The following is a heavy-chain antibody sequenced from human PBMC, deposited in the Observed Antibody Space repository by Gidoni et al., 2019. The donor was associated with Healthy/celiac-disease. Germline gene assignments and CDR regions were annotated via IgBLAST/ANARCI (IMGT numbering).Heavy chain of an antibody. CDR1: GYTFTSYG. CDR2: ISAYNGNT. D-gene: IGHD2-21*02. CDR3: ARETPRGDPYNWFDP. J-gene: IGHJ5*02. V-gene: IGHV1-18*04. Sequence: QVQLVQSGAEVKKPGASVKVSCKASGYTFTSYGISGVRQAPGQGLEWMGWISAYNGNTNYAQKLQGIVTMTTDTSTSTAYMELRSLRSDDTAVYYCARETPRGDPYNWFDPWGQGTLVTVSS.